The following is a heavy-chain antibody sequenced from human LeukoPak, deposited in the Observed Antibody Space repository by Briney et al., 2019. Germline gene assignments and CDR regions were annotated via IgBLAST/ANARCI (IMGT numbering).Heavy chain of an antibody. V-gene: IGHV3-48*02. CDR3: ARNSVGAANFDY. CDR2: ITSSSSTI. CDR1: GFTFNSYS. D-gene: IGHD1-26*01. J-gene: IGHJ4*02. Sequence: PGGSLRLSCAASGFTFNSYSMNWVRQAPGKGLEWISYITSSSSTIYYADSVKGRFTISRDNAKNSLYLQMNSLRDEDTAAYYCARNSVGAANFDYWGQGTLVTVSS.